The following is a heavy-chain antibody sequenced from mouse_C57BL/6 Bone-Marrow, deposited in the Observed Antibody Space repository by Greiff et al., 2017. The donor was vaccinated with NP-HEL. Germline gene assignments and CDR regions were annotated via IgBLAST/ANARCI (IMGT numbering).Heavy chain of an antibody. CDR3: AREGLTTVVATREYFDV. Sequence: QVQLQQPGAELVMPGASVKLSCKASGYTFTSYRMHWVKQRPGQGLEWIGEIDPSDSYTNYNQKFKGKSTLTVDKSSSTAYMQLSSLTSEDSAVYYCAREGLTTVVATREYFDVWGTGTTVTVSS. CDR2: IDPSDSYT. J-gene: IGHJ1*03. V-gene: IGHV1-69*01. D-gene: IGHD1-1*01. CDR1: GYTFTSYR.